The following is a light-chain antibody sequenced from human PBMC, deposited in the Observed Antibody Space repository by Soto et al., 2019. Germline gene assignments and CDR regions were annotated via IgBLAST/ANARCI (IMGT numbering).Light chain of an antibody. V-gene: IGLV2-14*01. J-gene: IGLJ1*01. CDR1: SSDVGGYNY. Sequence: QSALTQPASVSGSPGQSITISCTGTSSDVGGYNYVAWYQQHPGKVPRLMIYEVSNRPSGVSNRFSGSKSGSTASLTISGLPAEDEDDYYCISYTSSSTSYVFGTGTKV. CDR3: ISYTSSSTSYV. CDR2: EVS.